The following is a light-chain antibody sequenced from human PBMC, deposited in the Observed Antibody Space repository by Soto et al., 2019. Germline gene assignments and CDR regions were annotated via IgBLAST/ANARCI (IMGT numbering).Light chain of an antibody. V-gene: IGKV3-20*01. Sequence: EMVLTQSPGTLSLSPGERATLSCRASQSVSSTYVAWYQQKPGQTPRLLLYGASSRATGIPDRFSGSGSATDFTLTISRLEPEDFAVYYCQQYDSSPITFGQGTRLEIK. CDR3: QQYDSSPIT. CDR2: GAS. J-gene: IGKJ5*01. CDR1: QSVSSTY.